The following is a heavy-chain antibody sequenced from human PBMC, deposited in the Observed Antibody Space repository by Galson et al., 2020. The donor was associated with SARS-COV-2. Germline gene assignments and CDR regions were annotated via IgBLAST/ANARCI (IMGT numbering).Heavy chain of an antibody. D-gene: IGHD6-19*01. CDR1: GFTFSSYA. CDR3: AKAEGEQWPNDAFDI. CDR2: ISGSGGST. V-gene: IGHV3-23*01. Sequence: GESLKISCAASGFTFSSYAMSWVRQAPGKGLEWVSAISGSGGSTYYADSVKGRFTISRDNSKNTLYLQMNSLRAEDTAVYYCAKAEGEQWPNDAFDIWGQGTMVTVSS. J-gene: IGHJ3*02.